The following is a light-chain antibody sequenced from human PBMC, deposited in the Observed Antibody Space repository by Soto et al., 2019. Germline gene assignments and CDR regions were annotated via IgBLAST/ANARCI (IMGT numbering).Light chain of an antibody. CDR1: QGIYNY. V-gene: IGKV1-27*01. CDR2: AES. J-gene: IGKJ5*01. Sequence: DIPMTQSPSSLSASVGDRVTLTCRASQGIYNYLAWYQQKPGKAPKLLIYAESTLEAGVPSRFSGSGSGTDFTLTISSLQPEDVATYYCHKYNSALLTFGQGTRLEIK. CDR3: HKYNSALLT.